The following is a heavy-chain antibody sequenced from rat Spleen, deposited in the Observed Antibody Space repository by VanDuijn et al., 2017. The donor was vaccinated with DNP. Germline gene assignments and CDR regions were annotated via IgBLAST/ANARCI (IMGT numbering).Heavy chain of an antibody. CDR1: GFTFSAYY. CDR2: IGSAAYAP. D-gene: IGHD1-6*01. Sequence: EVQLVESGGGLVQPGRSLKLSCAASGFTFSAYYMAWVRQAPAKGLEWVAYIGSAAYAPYYGDSVKGRFTISRDNAKRTLYLQMDSLRSEDTATYYCTTGYYGYWFTYWGQGTLVTVSS. V-gene: IGHV5-27*01. CDR3: TTGYYGYWFTY. J-gene: IGHJ3*01.